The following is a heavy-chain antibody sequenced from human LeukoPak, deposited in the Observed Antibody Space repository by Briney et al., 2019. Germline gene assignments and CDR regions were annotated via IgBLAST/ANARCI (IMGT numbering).Heavy chain of an antibody. CDR1: GYTFTSYG. V-gene: IGHV1-18*01. J-gene: IGHJ5*02. D-gene: IGHD2-15*01. CDR2: ISAYNGNT. Sequence: ASVKVSCKASGYTFTSYGISWVRQAPGQGLEWMGWISAYNGNTNYAQKLQGRVTMTTDTSTSTAYMELRSLRSDDTAVYYCARDGGYCSGGSCPDSWFDPWGQGTLVTVSS. CDR3: ARDGGYCSGGSCPDSWFDP.